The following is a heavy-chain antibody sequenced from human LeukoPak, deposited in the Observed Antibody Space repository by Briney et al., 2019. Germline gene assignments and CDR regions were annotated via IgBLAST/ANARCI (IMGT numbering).Heavy chain of an antibody. CDR2: IIPIFGTA. CDR3: APLTPSPSANYDILTGYYHPLFY. CDR1: GGTFSSYA. V-gene: IGHV1-69*13. Sequence: SVKDSCKASGGTFSSYAISWVRQAPGQGLEWMGGIIPIFGTANYAQKFQGRVTITADESTSTAYMELSSLRSEDTAVYYCAPLTPSPSANYDILTGYYHPLFYWAQGTLFTVSS. D-gene: IGHD3-9*01. J-gene: IGHJ4*02.